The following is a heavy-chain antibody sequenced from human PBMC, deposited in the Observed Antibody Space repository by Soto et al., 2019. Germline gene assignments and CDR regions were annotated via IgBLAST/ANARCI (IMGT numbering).Heavy chain of an antibody. Sequence: GGSLRLSCAASGFTFDAYAMHWFRQAPGKGLEWVSLISGDGGSTYYADSVKGRFTISRDNSKNSLYLQMNSLRTEDTALYYCAKDKHSGSYYFDYWGQGTLVTVSS. V-gene: IGHV3-43*02. CDR2: ISGDGGST. J-gene: IGHJ4*02. CDR1: GFTFDAYA. D-gene: IGHD1-26*01. CDR3: AKDKHSGSYYFDY.